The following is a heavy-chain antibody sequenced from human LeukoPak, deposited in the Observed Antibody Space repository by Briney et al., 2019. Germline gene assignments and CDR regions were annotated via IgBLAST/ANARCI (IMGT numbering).Heavy chain of an antibody. Sequence: SETLSLTCTVSGDSISNYYWSRIRQPAGKGLEWIGRIYTSGSTNYNPSLKSRVTVSVDTSKNQFSLKLSSVTAADTAVYYCARVSLVRGAPDYYFDYWGQGTLVTVSS. V-gene: IGHV4-4*07. CDR3: ARVSLVRGAPDYYFDY. CDR2: IYTSGST. CDR1: GDSISNYY. J-gene: IGHJ4*02. D-gene: IGHD3-10*01.